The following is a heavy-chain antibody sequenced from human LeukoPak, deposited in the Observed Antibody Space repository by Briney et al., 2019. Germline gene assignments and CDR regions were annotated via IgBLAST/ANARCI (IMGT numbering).Heavy chain of an antibody. V-gene: IGHV5-51*01. D-gene: IGHD5-24*01. Sequence: GESLKISCKGSGYSFTTYWIGWVRQMPGKGLESMGFIYPGDSDTRYSPSFQGQVTISADKSISTAYLQWSSLKASDTAMYYCARQDLGEMATIKGAFDIWGQGTMVTVSS. CDR3: ARQDLGEMATIKGAFDI. CDR2: IYPGDSDT. CDR1: GYSFTTYW. J-gene: IGHJ3*02.